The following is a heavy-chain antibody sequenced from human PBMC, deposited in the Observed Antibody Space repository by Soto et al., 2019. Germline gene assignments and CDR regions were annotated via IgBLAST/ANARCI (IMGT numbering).Heavy chain of an antibody. CDR2: IKQDGSEK. Sequence: GGSLRLACXASGVTVSSYWVSWVRQAPGKGLEWVANIKQDGSEKYYVDSVKGRFTISRDNAKNSLYLQMNSLRAEDTAVYYCARRVTPTYYYYYGMDVWGQGTTVTVSS. CDR1: GVTVSSYW. D-gene: IGHD5-18*01. V-gene: IGHV3-7*04. J-gene: IGHJ6*02. CDR3: ARRVTPTYYYYYGMDV.